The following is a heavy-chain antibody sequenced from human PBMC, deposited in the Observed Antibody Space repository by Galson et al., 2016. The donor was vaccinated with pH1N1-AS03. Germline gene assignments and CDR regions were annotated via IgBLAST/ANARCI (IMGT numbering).Heavy chain of an antibody. J-gene: IGHJ4*02. D-gene: IGHD2-21*02. CDR1: GFNFINYA. CDR3: AREYCGGDCYSPAPAIDY. CDR2: ISSSSTTI. V-gene: IGHV3-48*02. Sequence: SLRLSCAASGFNFINYAMNWVRQAPGKGLEWVSYISSSSTTIYYADSVKGRFTISRDNAENSLYLQMNSLRDEDTAVYYCAREYCGGDCYSPAPAIDYWGQGTLVTVSS.